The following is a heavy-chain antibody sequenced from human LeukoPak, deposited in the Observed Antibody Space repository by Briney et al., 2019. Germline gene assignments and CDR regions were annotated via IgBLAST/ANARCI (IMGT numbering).Heavy chain of an antibody. Sequence: GGSLRLSCAASGFTFSSYSMNWVRQAPGKGLEWVSYISSRSSTIYYADSVKGRFTISRDNAKNSLCLQMNSLRDEDMAVYYCAREGLAPFDYWGQGTLVTVSS. CDR2: ISSRSSTI. CDR3: AREGLAPFDY. J-gene: IGHJ4*02. CDR1: GFTFSSYS. V-gene: IGHV3-48*02. D-gene: IGHD3-3*02.